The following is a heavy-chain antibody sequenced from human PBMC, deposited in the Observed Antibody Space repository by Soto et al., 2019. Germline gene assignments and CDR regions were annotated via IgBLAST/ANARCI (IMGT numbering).Heavy chain of an antibody. D-gene: IGHD3-22*01. J-gene: IGHJ5*02. CDR1: GYTFTSYA. CDR2: INAGNGNT. CDR3: ARQAGYYDSSGPAPNWFDP. V-gene: IGHV1-3*01. Sequence: GASVKVSCKASGYTFTSYAMHWVRQAPGQRLEWMGWINAGNGNTKYSQKFQGRVTITRDTSASTAYMELSSLRSEDTAVYYCARQAGYYDSSGPAPNWFDPWGQGTLVTVSS.